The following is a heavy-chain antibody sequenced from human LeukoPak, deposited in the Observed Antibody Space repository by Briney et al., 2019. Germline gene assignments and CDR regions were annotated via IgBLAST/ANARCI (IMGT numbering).Heavy chain of an antibody. Sequence: ASVKVSCKASGYTFTGYYMNWVRQAPGQGLEWMGIINPSDDSTSYAKKFQDRVTMTRDMSTSTVYMDLSSLRSEDTAVYYCAGPILGDYHDAFDIWGQGTMVIVFS. V-gene: IGHV1-46*01. CDR1: GYTFTGYY. CDR3: AGPILGDYHDAFDI. CDR2: INPSDDST. J-gene: IGHJ3*02. D-gene: IGHD4-17*01.